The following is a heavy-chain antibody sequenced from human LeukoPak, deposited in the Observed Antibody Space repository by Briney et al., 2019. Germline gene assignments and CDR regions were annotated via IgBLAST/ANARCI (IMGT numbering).Heavy chain of an antibody. CDR3: AKEGYGDYYYYYYMDV. CDR1: GFTFSSYG. J-gene: IGHJ6*03. V-gene: IGHV3-30*02. D-gene: IGHD4-17*01. CDR2: IRYDGSNK. Sequence: GGSLRLSCAASGFTFSSYGMHRVRQAPGKGLEWVAFIRYDGSNKYYADSVKGRFTISRDNSKNTLYLQMNSLRAEDTAVYYCAKEGYGDYYYYYYMDVWGKGTTVTISS.